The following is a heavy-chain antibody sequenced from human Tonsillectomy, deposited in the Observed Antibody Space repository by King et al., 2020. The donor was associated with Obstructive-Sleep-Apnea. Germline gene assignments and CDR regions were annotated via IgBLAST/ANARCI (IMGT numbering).Heavy chain of an antibody. CDR1: GFTFSTYK. V-gene: IGHV3-48*01. Sequence: VQLVESGGGLVQPGGSLRLSCATSGFTFSTYKMNWVRHTPGKGLEWVAHIGVGSSPIYYADSVKGRFTISGDNARNSLYLQMNNLRAEDTAVYYCATDERALDDWGQGTLVTVSS. CDR2: IGVGSSPI. CDR3: ATDERALDD. D-gene: IGHD1-1*01. J-gene: IGHJ4*02.